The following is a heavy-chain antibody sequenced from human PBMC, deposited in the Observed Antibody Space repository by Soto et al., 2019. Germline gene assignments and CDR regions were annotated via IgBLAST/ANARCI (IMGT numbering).Heavy chain of an antibody. J-gene: IGHJ4*02. CDR1: RFTFSSYG. CDR2: ISHDESNK. V-gene: IGHV3-30*18. D-gene: IGHD3-16*02. Sequence: ESGGGVVQPGRSLRLSCTASRFTFSSYGMHWVRQAPGKGLEWVAVISHDESNKYYADSVKGRFTISRDNSKNTLYLQMNSLRAEDTAVYYCAKDDNYDYVWGTYRSLYFDYWGRGTLVTVSS. CDR3: AKDDNYDYVWGTYRSLYFDY.